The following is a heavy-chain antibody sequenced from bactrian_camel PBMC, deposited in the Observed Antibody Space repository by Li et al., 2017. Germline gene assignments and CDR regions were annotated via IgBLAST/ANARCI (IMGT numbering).Heavy chain of an antibody. Sequence: HVQLVESGGGSVQTGGSLRLSCEASGYSYSGYCMGWFRQSPEKEREGIASMFSRGNSANYADSVRGRFTISRDNAKNTLYLQMDNLKTADTAMYYCAKSDGGAVNWGQGTQVTVS. CDR2: MFSRGNSA. CDR3: AKSDGGAVN. CDR1: GYSYSGYC. D-gene: IGHD5*01. J-gene: IGHJ4*01. V-gene: IGHV3S1*01.